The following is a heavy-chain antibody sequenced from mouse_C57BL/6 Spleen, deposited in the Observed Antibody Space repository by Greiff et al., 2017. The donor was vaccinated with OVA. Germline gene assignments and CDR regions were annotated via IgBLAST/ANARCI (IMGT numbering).Heavy chain of an antibody. Sequence: DVMLVESGEGLVKPGGSLKLSCAASGFTFSSYAMSWVRQTPEKRLEWVAYISSGGDYIYYADTVKGRFTISRDNARNTLYLQMSSLKSEDTAMYYCTRERGYGSSYWFAYWGQGTLVTVSA. CDR2: ISSGGDYI. CDR1: GFTFSSYA. V-gene: IGHV5-9-1*02. CDR3: TRERGYGSSYWFAY. D-gene: IGHD1-1*01. J-gene: IGHJ3*01.